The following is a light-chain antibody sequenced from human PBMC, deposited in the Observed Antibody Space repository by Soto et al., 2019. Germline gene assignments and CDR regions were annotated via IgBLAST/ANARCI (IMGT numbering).Light chain of an antibody. CDR3: SSYTSSNTWV. J-gene: IGLJ3*02. Sequence: QSALTQPASVSGSPGQSITISCTGTSSDVGDYNYVSWYQQHPGKAPKLMIYEVSNRPSGVSNRFSGSKSGNTASLTISGSQAEAEADYYCSSYTSSNTWVFGGGPKLTVL. CDR1: SSDVGDYNY. CDR2: EVS. V-gene: IGLV2-14*01.